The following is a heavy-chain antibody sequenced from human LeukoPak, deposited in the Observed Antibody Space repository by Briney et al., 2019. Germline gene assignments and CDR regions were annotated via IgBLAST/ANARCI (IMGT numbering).Heavy chain of an antibody. J-gene: IGHJ4*02. D-gene: IGHD3-3*01. Sequence: GGSLRLSCTASGFTFSSHEMNWFRQAPGKGLEWVSYISSSGSAVYYADSVKGRFTISRDNSKNTLYLQMNSLRAEDTAVYYCAKGLPGGFGFDYWGQGTLVTVSS. CDR1: GFTFSSHE. V-gene: IGHV3-48*03. CDR2: ISSSGSAV. CDR3: AKGLPGGFGFDY.